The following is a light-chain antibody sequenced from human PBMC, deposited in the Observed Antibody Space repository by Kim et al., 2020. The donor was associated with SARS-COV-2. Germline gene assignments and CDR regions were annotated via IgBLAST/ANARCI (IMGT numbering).Light chain of an antibody. Sequence: AAVILTCTLGSGRINNAIAWHQHHPEKGPRFLMKFNSDGSHSKGGGIPDRFSGSSSGAERYLTISSLQSEDEADYYCQTWDTGSWVFGGGTKLTVL. V-gene: IGLV4-69*01. J-gene: IGLJ3*02. CDR1: SGRINNA. CDR3: QTWDTGSWV. CDR2: FNSDGSH.